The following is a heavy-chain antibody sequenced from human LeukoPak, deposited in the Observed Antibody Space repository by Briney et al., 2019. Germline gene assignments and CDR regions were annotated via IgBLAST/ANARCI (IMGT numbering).Heavy chain of an antibody. CDR1: GCSISSYY. CDR3: ARVMRYSYGRVGAFDI. CDR2: IYYSGST. V-gene: IGHV4-59*01. J-gene: IGHJ3*02. Sequence: PSETLSLTCTASGCSISSYYWSWLRQPPGKGLGWLGYIYYSGSTNYNPSLKSRVTISVDTSKNQFYLKLSSVTAADTAVYYCARVMRYSYGRVGAFDIWGQGTMVTVSS. D-gene: IGHD5-18*01.